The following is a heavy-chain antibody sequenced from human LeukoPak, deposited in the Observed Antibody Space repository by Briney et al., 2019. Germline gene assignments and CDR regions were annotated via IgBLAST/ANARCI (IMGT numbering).Heavy chain of an antibody. CDR3: TRDYDILTGPEWFDP. J-gene: IGHJ5*02. Sequence: GGSLRLSCTASGFTFGDYAMSWVRQAPGKGLEWVGFIRSKAYGGTTEYAASVKGRFTTSRDDSKSIAYLQMNSLKTEDTAVYYCTRDYDILTGPEWFDPWGQGTLVTVSS. CDR2: IRSKAYGGTT. D-gene: IGHD3-9*01. CDR1: GFTFGDYA. V-gene: IGHV3-49*04.